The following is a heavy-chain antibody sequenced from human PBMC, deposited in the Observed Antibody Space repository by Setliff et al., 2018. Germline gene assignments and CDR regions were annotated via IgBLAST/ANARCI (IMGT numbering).Heavy chain of an antibody. J-gene: IGHJ6*03. CDR1: GYTFTSYA. Sequence: ASVKVSCKASGYTFTSYAMNWVRQAPGQGLEWMGWINTNTGDPTYAQGFTGRFVFSLDTSVSTAYLQISSLKAEDTAVYYCASSAKAARPGYYYYYMDVWGKGTTGTVS. CDR2: INTNTGDP. D-gene: IGHD6-6*01. V-gene: IGHV7-4-1*02. CDR3: ASSAKAARPGYYYYYMDV.